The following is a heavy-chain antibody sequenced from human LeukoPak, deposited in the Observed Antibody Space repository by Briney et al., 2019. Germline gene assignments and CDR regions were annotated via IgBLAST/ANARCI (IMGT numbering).Heavy chain of an antibody. CDR2: ISPSSIYI. Sequence: GGSLRLSCAASGFSFSGYSINWVRQAPGKGLEWVSSISPSSIYIYYADSLKDRFTTSRDNAKNSLYLQMNSLRAEDTAVYYCARGRGCSSMSCYPDYWGQGTLVTVSS. V-gene: IGHV3-21*01. CDR1: GFSFSGYS. J-gene: IGHJ4*02. D-gene: IGHD2-2*01. CDR3: ARGRGCSSMSCYPDY.